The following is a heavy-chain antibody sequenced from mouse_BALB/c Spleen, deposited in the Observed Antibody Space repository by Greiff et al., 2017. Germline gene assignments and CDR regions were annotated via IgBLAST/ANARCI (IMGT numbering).Heavy chain of an antibody. V-gene: IGHV5-6-5*01. J-gene: IGHJ1*01. Sequence: EVKLVESGGGLVKPGGSLKLSCAASGFTFSSYAMSWVRQTPEKRLEWVASISSGGSTYYPDSVKGRFTISRYNARNILYLQMSSLRSEDTAMYYCASCSYWYFDVWGAGTTVTVSS. CDR1: GFTFSSYA. CDR3: ASCSYWYFDV. CDR2: ISSGGST.